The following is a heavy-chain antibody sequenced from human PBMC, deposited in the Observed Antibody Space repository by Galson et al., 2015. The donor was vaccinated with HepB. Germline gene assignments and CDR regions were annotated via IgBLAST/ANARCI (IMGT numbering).Heavy chain of an antibody. CDR2: ISHDGSYI. CDR3: AKDKTLVASLYFFYGMDV. Sequence: SLRLSCAASGFIFSDYGMHWVRQAPGKGLEWVALISHDGSYIYYADSVKGRFTISRDNSKNTLYLQMNSLRAEDTALYYCAKDKTLVASLYFFYGMDVWGQGTTVTVSS. V-gene: IGHV3-30*18. D-gene: IGHD4/OR15-4a*01. J-gene: IGHJ6*02. CDR1: GFIFSDYG.